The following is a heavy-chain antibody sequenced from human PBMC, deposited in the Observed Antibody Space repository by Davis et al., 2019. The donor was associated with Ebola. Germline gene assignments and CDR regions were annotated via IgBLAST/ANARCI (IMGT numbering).Heavy chain of an antibody. D-gene: IGHD2-15*01. V-gene: IGHV1-18*01. CDR1: GYTFTSCG. Sequence: AASVKVSCKASGYTFTSCGISWVRQAPGQGLEWMGWISAYTGDTNYAQKFQGRFTMTTDTSTSTAYMELRSLRSDDTAVYYCARDVVVVAATDWFDPWGQGTLVTVSS. J-gene: IGHJ5*02. CDR3: ARDVVVVAATDWFDP. CDR2: ISAYTGDT.